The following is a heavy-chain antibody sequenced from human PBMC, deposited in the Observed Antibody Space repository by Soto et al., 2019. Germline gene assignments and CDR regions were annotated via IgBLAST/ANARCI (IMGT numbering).Heavy chain of an antibody. CDR1: GFTFSSSS. CDR3: AREADYVNWFDP. CDR2: ISSSSSTI. Sequence: EVQLVESGGGLVQPGGSLRLSCAASGFTFSSSSMNWVRQAPGKGREWVSYISSSSSTIYSADSVKGRFTISRDNAKNALYLQINSLRAEDTAVDYCAREADYVNWFDPWGQGTLVTVSS. J-gene: IGHJ5*02. V-gene: IGHV3-48*01. D-gene: IGHD4-17*01.